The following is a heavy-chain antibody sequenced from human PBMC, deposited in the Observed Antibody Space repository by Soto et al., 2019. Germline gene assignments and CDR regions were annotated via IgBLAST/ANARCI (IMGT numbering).Heavy chain of an antibody. CDR2: IYHSGST. D-gene: IGHD3-22*01. CDR3: ARIPFNYYDSSGYSVHDAFDI. V-gene: IGHV4-38-2*01. CDR1: GYSISSGYY. J-gene: IGHJ3*02. Sequence: SETLSLTCAVSGYSISSGYYWGWIRQPPGKGLEWIGSIYHSGSTYYNPSLKSRVTISVDTSKNQFSLKLSSVTAAETAVYYCARIPFNYYDSSGYSVHDAFDIWGQGTMVTVSS.